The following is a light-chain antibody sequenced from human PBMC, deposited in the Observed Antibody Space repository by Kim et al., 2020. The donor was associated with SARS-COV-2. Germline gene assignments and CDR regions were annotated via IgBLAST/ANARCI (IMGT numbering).Light chain of an antibody. Sequence: QSALTQPPSVSGSPGQSVTVSCTGTSSDVGSYNRVSWYQQPPGTAPKLMISEVSNRPSGVPDRFSGSKSGHTASLTITGLQAEDEADYYCSSYTTSSTWVFGGGTQLTVL. CDR1: SSDVGSYNR. CDR3: SSYTTSSTWV. V-gene: IGLV2-18*02. J-gene: IGLJ3*02. CDR2: EVS.